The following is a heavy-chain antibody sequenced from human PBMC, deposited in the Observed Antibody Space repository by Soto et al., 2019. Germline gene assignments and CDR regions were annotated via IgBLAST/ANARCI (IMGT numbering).Heavy chain of an antibody. CDR1: GASISTYY. Sequence: SETLSLTCTVSGASISTYYWSWIRQPPGKGLEWIGYIYYSGSTNYNPSLKSLVTISVDTSKNQFSLKLSSVIAADTAVSYCARMGGGNYYNRFNPWGQGTLVTVSS. J-gene: IGHJ5*02. CDR2: IYYSGST. D-gene: IGHD1-26*01. V-gene: IGHV4-59*01. CDR3: ARMGGGNYYNRFNP.